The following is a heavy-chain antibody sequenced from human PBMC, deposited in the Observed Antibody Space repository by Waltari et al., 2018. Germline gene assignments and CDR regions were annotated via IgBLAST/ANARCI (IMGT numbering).Heavy chain of an antibody. V-gene: IGHV3-64*01. CDR1: GFTFSSYA. CDR2: ISSNGGST. Sequence: EVQLVESGGGLVQPGGSLRLSCAASGFTFSSYAMHWFRQAPGKGLEYVSAISSNGGSTYYANSVKGRFTISRDNSKNTLYLQMGSLRAEDMAVYYCASYDYWGQGTLVTVSS. J-gene: IGHJ4*02. CDR3: ASYDY.